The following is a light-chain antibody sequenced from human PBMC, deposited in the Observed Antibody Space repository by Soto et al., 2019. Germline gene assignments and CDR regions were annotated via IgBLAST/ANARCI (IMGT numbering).Light chain of an antibody. V-gene: IGLV1-40*01. CDR2: GND. CDR1: SSNIGAGFD. Sequence: QSVLTQPPSVSGAPGQRVTISCTGSSSNIGAGFDVNWYQQLPGTAPKLLIYGNDNRPSGVPDRFSGSKSGTSASLAITGLQPEHEADYYCQSYDSSLSVYVFGTGTKLTVL. CDR3: QSYDSSLSVYV. J-gene: IGLJ1*01.